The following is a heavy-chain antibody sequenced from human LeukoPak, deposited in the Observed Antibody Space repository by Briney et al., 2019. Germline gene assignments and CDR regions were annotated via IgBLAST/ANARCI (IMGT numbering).Heavy chain of an antibody. CDR2: ISSSSSTI. CDR1: GFTFSSYS. V-gene: IGHV3-48*04. CDR3: ARSPLWFGELLARYYFDY. Sequence: PGGSLRLSCAASGFTFSSYSMNWVRQAPGKGLEWVSYISSSSSTIYYADSVKGRFTISRDNAKNSLYLQMNSLRAEDTALYYCARSPLWFGELLARYYFDYWGQGTLVTVSS. D-gene: IGHD3-10*01. J-gene: IGHJ4*02.